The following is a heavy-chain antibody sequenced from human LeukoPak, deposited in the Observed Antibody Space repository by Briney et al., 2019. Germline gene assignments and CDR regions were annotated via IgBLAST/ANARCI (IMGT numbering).Heavy chain of an antibody. V-gene: IGHV1-18*01. CDR2: ISAYNGNT. Sequence: HWASVKVSCKASGYTFTSYGISWVRQAPGQGLEWMGWISAYNGNTNYAQKLQGRVTMTTDTSTSTAYMEPRSLRSDDTAVYYCARVVGICSSTSCYTYYFDYWGQGTLVTVSS. CDR3: ARVVGICSSTSCYTYYFDY. J-gene: IGHJ4*02. D-gene: IGHD2-2*02. CDR1: GYTFTSYG.